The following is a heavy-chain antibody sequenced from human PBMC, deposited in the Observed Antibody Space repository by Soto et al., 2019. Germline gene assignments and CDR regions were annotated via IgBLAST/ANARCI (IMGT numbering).Heavy chain of an antibody. CDR1: GGTISSSNW. Sequence: QVQLQESGPGLVKPSGTLSLTCGVSGGTISSSNWWSWVRQPPGKGLEWIGEIYHSGSTNYNPSLKSRLTISVDKSKNQFSLKLSSVTAADTAVYYCARVSSGTMVRGVIQNWGQGTLVTVSS. V-gene: IGHV4-4*02. CDR2: IYHSGST. CDR3: ARVSSGTMVRGVIQN. J-gene: IGHJ1*01. D-gene: IGHD3-10*01.